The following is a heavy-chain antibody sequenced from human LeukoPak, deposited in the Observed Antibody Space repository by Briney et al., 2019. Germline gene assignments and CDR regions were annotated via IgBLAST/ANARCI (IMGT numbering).Heavy chain of an antibody. CDR2: ISAFNGNI. J-gene: IGHJ4*02. D-gene: IGHD4-11*01. CDR1: GYTLTSFG. CDR3: ARGFGDDYILN. V-gene: IGHV1-18*01. Sequence: ASVKVSCKAAGYTLTSFGISWVRQAPGQGLEWLGWISAFNGNIHYAQNLQGRVTMTTDTSTSTAYMELRSLRSDDTAVYYCARGFGDDYILNWGQGTLVTVSS.